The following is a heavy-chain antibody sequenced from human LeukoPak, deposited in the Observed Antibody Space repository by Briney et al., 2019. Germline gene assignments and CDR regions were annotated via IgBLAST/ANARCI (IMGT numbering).Heavy chain of an antibody. Sequence: ASVKVSCKASGYTFTSYGLSWVRQAPGQGLEWMGWISTYNGNTNYAQKLQGRVTLTTDTSTSTAYMELRSLRSEDTAVYYCAKDVWVWFGGFPHLTSGAGEPWSPSFDYWGQGTLVTVSS. V-gene: IGHV1-18*01. D-gene: IGHD3-10*01. J-gene: IGHJ4*02. CDR3: AKDVWVWFGGFPHLTSGAGEPWSPSFDY. CDR1: GYTFTSYG. CDR2: ISTYNGNT.